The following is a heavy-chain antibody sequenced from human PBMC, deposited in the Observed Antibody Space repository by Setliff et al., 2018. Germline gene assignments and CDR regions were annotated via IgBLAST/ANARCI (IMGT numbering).Heavy chain of an antibody. Sequence: SETLSLTCGVYGESISDSYWSWIRQPPGRALEWIGEALQGGSTNYNPSLKSRVTISVDKSKNQFSLKLSSVTAADTALYYCTVYNTGSSKDHYWGQGTPVTVSS. CDR2: ALQGGST. CDR1: GESISDSY. CDR3: TVYNTGSSKDHY. J-gene: IGHJ4*02. D-gene: IGHD2-8*02. V-gene: IGHV4-34*12.